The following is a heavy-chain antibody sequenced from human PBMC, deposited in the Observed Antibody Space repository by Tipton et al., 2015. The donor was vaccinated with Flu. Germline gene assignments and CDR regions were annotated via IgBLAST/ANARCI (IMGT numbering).Heavy chain of an antibody. CDR2: SHHTGST. Sequence: TLSLTCSVSGDSIGGAYYWGWIRQPPGKGLEWIGNSHHTGSTYRNPSLKSRVIISVDRSKNQFSLRLTSVTAADTAVYYCAKLGYFDSSGYYRYYFDYWGQGTLVTVST. J-gene: IGHJ4*02. CDR1: GDSIGGAYY. V-gene: IGHV4-38-2*01. D-gene: IGHD3-22*01. CDR3: AKLGYFDSSGYYRYYFDY.